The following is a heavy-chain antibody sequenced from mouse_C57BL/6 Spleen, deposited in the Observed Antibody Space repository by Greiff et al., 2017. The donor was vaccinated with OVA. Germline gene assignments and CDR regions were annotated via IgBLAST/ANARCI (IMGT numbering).Heavy chain of an antibody. CDR1: GYTFTGYW. V-gene: IGHV1-9*01. CDR2: ILPGSGST. CDR3: ARKCATLRSSWGAMDY. J-gene: IGHJ4*01. D-gene: IGHD1-1*01. Sequence: QVQLQQSGAELMKPGASVKLSCKATGYTFTGYWIEWVKQRPGHGLEWIGEILPGSGSTNYNEKFKGKATFTADTSSNTAYMQLSSLTTEDSAIDYCARKCATLRSSWGAMDYWGQGTSVTVSS.